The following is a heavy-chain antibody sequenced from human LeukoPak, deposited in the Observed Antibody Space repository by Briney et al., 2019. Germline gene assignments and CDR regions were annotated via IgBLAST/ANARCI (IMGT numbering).Heavy chain of an antibody. J-gene: IGHJ4*02. CDR3: ARGSLEDYYGSGSYRTSYYFDY. Sequence: ASVKVSCKASGYTFTGYYMHWVRQAPGQGLEWMGWISAYNGNTNYAQKLQGRVTMTTDTSTSTAYMELRSLRSDDTAVYYCARGSLEDYYGSGSYRTSYYFDYWGQGTLVTVSS. CDR2: ISAYNGNT. CDR1: GYTFTGYY. D-gene: IGHD3-10*01. V-gene: IGHV1-18*04.